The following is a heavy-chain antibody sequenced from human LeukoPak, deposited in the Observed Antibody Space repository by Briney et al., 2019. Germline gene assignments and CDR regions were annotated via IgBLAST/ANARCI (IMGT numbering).Heavy chain of an antibody. CDR2: ISGSGSST. J-gene: IGHJ4*02. CDR3: AKDVGKWESLHFFDY. Sequence: GGSLRLSCLTSGFTLSTNAMSWVRQAPGKGLEWISGISGSGSSTYYADSVKGRFTISRDDSRNTLYLQMNSLRGDDTAVYYCAKDVGKWESLHFFDYWGQGTLVTVSS. V-gene: IGHV3-23*01. D-gene: IGHD1-26*01. CDR1: GFTLSTNA.